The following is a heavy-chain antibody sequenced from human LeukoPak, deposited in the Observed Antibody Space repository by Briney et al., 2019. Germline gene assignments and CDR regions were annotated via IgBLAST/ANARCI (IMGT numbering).Heavy chain of an antibody. CDR2: ISGSGGST. Sequence: GGSLRLSCAASGFTFSSYAMSWVRQAPGKGLEWVSAISGSGGSTYYADSVKGRFTISRDNSKNTLYLQMNSLRAEDTAVYYCARDQCSGYIQLSGMDVWGQGTTVTVSS. CDR1: GFTFSSYA. D-gene: IGHD5-12*01. CDR3: ARDQCSGYIQLSGMDV. J-gene: IGHJ6*02. V-gene: IGHV3-23*01.